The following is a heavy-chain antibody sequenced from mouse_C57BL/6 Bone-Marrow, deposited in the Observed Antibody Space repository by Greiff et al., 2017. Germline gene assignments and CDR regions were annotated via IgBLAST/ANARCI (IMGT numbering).Heavy chain of an antibody. CDR2: IYPGGGYT. CDR3: ARCQGFFDY. V-gene: IGHV1-63*01. CDR1: GYTFTNYW. J-gene: IGHJ2*01. D-gene: IGHD6-1*01. Sequence: LVESGAELVRPGTSVKMSCKASGYTFTNYWIGWAKQRPGHGLEWIGDIYPGGGYTNYNEKFKGKATLTADKSSSTAYMQFSSLTSEDSAIYYCARCQGFFDYWGQGTTLTVSS.